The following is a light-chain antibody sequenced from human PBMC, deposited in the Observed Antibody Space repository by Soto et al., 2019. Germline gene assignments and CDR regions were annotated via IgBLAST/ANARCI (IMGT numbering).Light chain of an antibody. Sequence: EVVMTQSPDTLSVSPGERATLSCRASHSVSFNLAWYQQKPGQAPRLLIFGASSRATGVPARFSGSGSGTEFTLTISSLQSGDFEVYYCQQYGDSPRSFGQGTKVDIK. V-gene: IGKV3-15*01. CDR3: QQYGDSPRS. J-gene: IGKJ1*01. CDR2: GAS. CDR1: HSVSFN.